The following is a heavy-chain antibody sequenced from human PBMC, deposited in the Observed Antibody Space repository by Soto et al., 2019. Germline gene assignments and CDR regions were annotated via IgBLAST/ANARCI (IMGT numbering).Heavy chain of an antibody. CDR2: IYYSGST. Sequence: QVQLQESGPGLVKPSETLSLTCTVSGGSISSYYWSWIRQPPGKGLEWIGYIYYSGSTNYNPSLTSRVTISVDTSKNQFSLKLSSVTAADTAVYYCARGASSFDIWGQGTMVTVSS. V-gene: IGHV4-59*01. J-gene: IGHJ3*02. CDR3: ARGASSFDI. CDR1: GGSISSYY.